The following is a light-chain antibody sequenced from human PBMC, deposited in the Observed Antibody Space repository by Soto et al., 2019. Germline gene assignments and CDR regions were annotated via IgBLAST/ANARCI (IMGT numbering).Light chain of an antibody. CDR1: QGISTY. CDR3: QQREDWPRT. Sequence: DIQMTQSPYSLSASVGDRVTITCRASQGISTYLAWFQQKPGKAPKSLIYRASTSQSGVPSRFSGSGSGTDFTLTISSLQPEDFAIYYCQQREDWPRTFGGGTRVEFK. J-gene: IGKJ4*01. CDR2: RAS. V-gene: IGKV1-16*01.